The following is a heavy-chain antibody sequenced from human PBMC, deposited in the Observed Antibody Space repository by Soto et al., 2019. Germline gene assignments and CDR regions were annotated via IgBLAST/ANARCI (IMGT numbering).Heavy chain of an antibody. J-gene: IGHJ3*02. CDR2: IIPIFGTA. V-gene: IGHV1-69*01. CDR3: ARLAGPYYYDSSGYPWNAFDI. Sequence: QVQLVQSGAEVKKPGSSVKVSCKASGGTFSSYAISWVRQAPGQGLEWMGGIIPIFGTANYAQKFQGRVTITADESTSTAYMELSSLRSEDTAVYYCARLAGPYYYDSSGYPWNAFDIWGQGTMVTVSS. CDR1: GGTFSSYA. D-gene: IGHD3-22*01.